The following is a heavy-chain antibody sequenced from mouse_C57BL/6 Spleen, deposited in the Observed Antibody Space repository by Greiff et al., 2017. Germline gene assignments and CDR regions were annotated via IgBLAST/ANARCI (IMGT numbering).Heavy chain of an antibody. CDR3: ARYRSSGSSPWYFDY. Sequence: VQLQQSGAELVKPGASVKISCKASGYAFSSYWMNWVKQRPGKGLEWIGQIYPGDGDTNYNGKFKGKATLTADKSASTAYMQLSRLTSEDSAVYFWARYRSSGSSPWYFDYWGQGTTLTVSS. J-gene: IGHJ2*01. CDR2: IYPGDGDT. V-gene: IGHV1-80*01. CDR1: GYAFSSYW. D-gene: IGHD1-1*01.